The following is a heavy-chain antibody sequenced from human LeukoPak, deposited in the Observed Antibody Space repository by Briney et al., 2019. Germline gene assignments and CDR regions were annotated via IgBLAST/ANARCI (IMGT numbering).Heavy chain of an antibody. CDR3: GRDGPYVFWKEGPEIG. CDR2: IYHSGST. V-gene: IGHV4-38-2*02. J-gene: IGHJ4*02. Sequence: SETLSLTCTVSGYSISSGYYWGWIRQPPGKGLEWIGSIYHSGSTYYNPSLKSRVTISVDTSKNQFSLKLSSVTAADTAVYYCGRDGPYVFWKEGPEIGWGKGTRVTVSS. CDR1: GYSISSGYY. D-gene: IGHD3-3*01.